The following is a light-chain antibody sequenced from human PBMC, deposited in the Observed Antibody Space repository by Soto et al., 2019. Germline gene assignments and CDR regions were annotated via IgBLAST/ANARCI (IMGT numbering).Light chain of an antibody. J-gene: IGKJ1*01. V-gene: IGKV1-39*01. CDR3: QQRYSTPWT. CDR1: QSISSY. Sequence: DIQMTQSPSSLSASVGDRVTITCRASQSISSYLNWYQQKPGKAPKLLIYAASSLHSGVPSRFSGSGSGTDFSLTISSLQPEDFATYYCQQRYSTPWTFGQGTKLEIK. CDR2: AAS.